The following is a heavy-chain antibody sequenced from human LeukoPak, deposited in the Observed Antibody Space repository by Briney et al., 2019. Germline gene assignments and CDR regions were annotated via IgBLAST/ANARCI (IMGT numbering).Heavy chain of an antibody. D-gene: IGHD4-11*01. J-gene: IGHJ4*02. CDR3: ARGVDLYSNYFDY. CDR2: INPISGDT. CDR1: GYTFTGYY. V-gene: IGHV1-2*02. Sequence: ASVKVSCKASGYTFTGYYMHWVRQAPGQGLEGMGSINPISGDTNYAQKFQGGVTMTRDTSISTAYMELSRLRSDDTAVYYCARGVDLYSNYFDYWGQGTPVTVSS.